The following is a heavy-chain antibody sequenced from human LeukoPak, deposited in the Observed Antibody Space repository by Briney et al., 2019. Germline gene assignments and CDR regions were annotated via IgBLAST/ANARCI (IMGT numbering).Heavy chain of an antibody. CDR2: ISSSSSTI. CDR3: ARGDLDY. V-gene: IGHV3-48*02. CDR1: GFTFSSYN. J-gene: IGHJ4*02. Sequence: GGSPRLSCAASGFTFSSYNMNWVRQAPGKGLEWLSYISSSSSTIYYADSVKGRFTISRDNAKNSLHVQMNSLRDEDTAVYYCARGDLDYWGQGTLVTVSS.